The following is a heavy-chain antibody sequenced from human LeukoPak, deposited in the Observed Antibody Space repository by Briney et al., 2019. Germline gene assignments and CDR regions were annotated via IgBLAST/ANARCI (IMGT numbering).Heavy chain of an antibody. CDR3: ARRYCSGGSCYSSWFDP. J-gene: IGHJ5*02. V-gene: IGHV4-59*12. D-gene: IGHD2-15*01. Sequence: SETLSLTCTVSGGSISSYYWSWIRQPPGKGLEWIGYIYYSGSTNYNPSLKSRVTISVDTSKNQFSLKLSSVTAADMAVYYCARRYCSGGSCYSSWFDPWGQGTLVTVSS. CDR2: IYYSGST. CDR1: GGSISSYY.